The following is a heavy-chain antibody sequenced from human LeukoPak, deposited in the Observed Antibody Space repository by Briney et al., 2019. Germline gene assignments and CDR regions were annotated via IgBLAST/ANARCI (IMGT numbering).Heavy chain of an antibody. V-gene: IGHV4-61*02. CDR3: ARDGVLDYYYYYMDV. CDR1: GGSISSGSYY. Sequence: SETLSLTCTVSGGSISSGSYYWSWIRQPAGKGLEWIGRIYTSGSTNYNPSLKSRATISVDTSKNQFSLKLSSVTAADTAVYYCARDGVLDYYYYYMDVWGKGTTVTVSS. J-gene: IGHJ6*03. CDR2: IYTSGST. D-gene: IGHD3-16*01.